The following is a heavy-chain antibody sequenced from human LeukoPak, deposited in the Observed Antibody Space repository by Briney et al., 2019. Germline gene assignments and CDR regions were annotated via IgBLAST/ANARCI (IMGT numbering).Heavy chain of an antibody. V-gene: IGHV4-38-2*02. CDR3: AREGVAVAGTPSGY. J-gene: IGHJ4*02. CDR1: GYSISSGYC. Sequence: PSETLSLTCAVSGYSISSGYCWGWIRQPPGKGLEWIGSIYHSGSTYYNPSLKSRVTISVDTSKNQFSLKLSSVTAAGTAVYYCAREGVAVAGTPSGYWGQGTLVTVSS. CDR2: IYHSGST. D-gene: IGHD6-19*01.